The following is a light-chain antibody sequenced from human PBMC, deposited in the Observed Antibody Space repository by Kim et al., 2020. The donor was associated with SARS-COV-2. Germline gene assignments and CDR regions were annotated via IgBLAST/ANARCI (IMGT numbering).Light chain of an antibody. CDR1: SLRSYY. J-gene: IGLJ2*01. V-gene: IGLV3-19*01. CDR2: GKN. Sequence: VALGQTARITCQGDSLRSYYATWYQQKPGQAPILVIYGKNNRPSRIPDRFSGSSSGNTASLTITGTQAGDEADYYCNSRDSNDNVVFGGGTKLTVL. CDR3: NSRDSNDNVV.